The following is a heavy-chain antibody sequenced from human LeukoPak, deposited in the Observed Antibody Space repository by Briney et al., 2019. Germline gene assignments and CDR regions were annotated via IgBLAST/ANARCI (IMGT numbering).Heavy chain of an antibody. D-gene: IGHD3-3*01. Sequence: GESLKISCKGSGYSFTSYWIGWVRQAPGQRLEWMGWINAGNGNTKYSQKFQGRVTITRDTSASTAYMELSSLRSEDTAVYYCARVGTIFGVTSRYWFDPWGQGTLVTVSS. J-gene: IGHJ5*02. CDR2: INAGNGNT. V-gene: IGHV1-3*01. CDR1: GYSFTSYW. CDR3: ARVGTIFGVTSRYWFDP.